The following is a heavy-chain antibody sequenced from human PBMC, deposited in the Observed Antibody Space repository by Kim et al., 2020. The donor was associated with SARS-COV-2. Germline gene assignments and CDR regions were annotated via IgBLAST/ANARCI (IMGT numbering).Heavy chain of an antibody. Sequence: SGTTTSHPSLKSRVTISGDTSKNQFSLKLSSVTAADTAVYYWARAGISDYWGQGTLVTVSS. CDR2: SGTT. V-gene: IGHV4-34*01. CDR3: ARAGISDY. D-gene: IGHD1-26*01. J-gene: IGHJ4*02.